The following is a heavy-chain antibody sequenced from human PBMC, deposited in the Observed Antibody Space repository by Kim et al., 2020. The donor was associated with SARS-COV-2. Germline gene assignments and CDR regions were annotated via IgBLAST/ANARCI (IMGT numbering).Heavy chain of an antibody. V-gene: IGHV5-51*01. Sequence: GESLKISCKGSGYSFTSYWIGWVRQMPGKGLELMGIIYPGDSDTRYSPSFQGQVTISADKSISTAYLQWSSLKASDTAMYYCARTTLSGSYNYYYGMDVWGQGTTVTVSS. CDR1: GYSFTSYW. CDR3: ARTTLSGSYNYYYGMDV. J-gene: IGHJ6*02. D-gene: IGHD1-26*01. CDR2: IYPGDSDT.